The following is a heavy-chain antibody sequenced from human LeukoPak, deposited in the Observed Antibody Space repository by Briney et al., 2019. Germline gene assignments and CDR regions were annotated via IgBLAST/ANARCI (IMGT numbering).Heavy chain of an antibody. CDR3: AKDDQYYYDSSGNIDY. J-gene: IGHJ4*02. Sequence: GGSLRLSCAASGFTFSSYGMHWVRQAPGKGLEWVAVIWYDGSNKYYADSVKGRFTISRDNSKNTLYLQMNSLRAEDTAVYYCAKDDQYYYDSSGNIDYWGQGTLVTVSS. D-gene: IGHD3-22*01. CDR2: IWYDGSNK. CDR1: GFTFSSYG. V-gene: IGHV3-33*06.